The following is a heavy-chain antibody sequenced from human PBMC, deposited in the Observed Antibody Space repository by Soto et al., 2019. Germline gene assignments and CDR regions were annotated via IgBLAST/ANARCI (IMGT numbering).Heavy chain of an antibody. CDR1: GGTFSSYT. D-gene: IGHD2-2*02. J-gene: IGHJ4*02. CDR3: AMEYCSSTSCYREY. V-gene: IGHV1-69*02. CDR2: IIPILGIA. Sequence: QVQLVQSGAEVKKPGSSVKVSCKASGGTFSSYTISWVRQAPGQGLEWMGRIIPILGIANYAQKFPCRVTNTADKSTSTAYRDLSSLRSEDTAVYYCAMEYCSSTSCYREYWGQGTLVTVSS.